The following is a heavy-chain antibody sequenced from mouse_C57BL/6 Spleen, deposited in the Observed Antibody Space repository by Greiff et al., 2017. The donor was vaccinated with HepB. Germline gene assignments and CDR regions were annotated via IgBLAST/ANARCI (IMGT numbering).Heavy chain of an antibody. CDR3: ARGGFDYDYDRGFAY. CDR2: ILPGSGST. J-gene: IGHJ3*01. CDR1: GYTFTGYW. Sequence: LVESGAELMKPGASVKLSCKATGYTFTGYWIEWVKQRPGHGLEWIGEILPGSGSTNYNEKFKGKATFTADTSSNTAYMQLSSLTTDDSAIYYCARGGFDYDYDRGFAYWGQGTLVTVSA. D-gene: IGHD2-4*01. V-gene: IGHV1-9*01.